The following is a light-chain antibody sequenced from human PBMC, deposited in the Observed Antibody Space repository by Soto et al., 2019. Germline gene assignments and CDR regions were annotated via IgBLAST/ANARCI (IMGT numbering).Light chain of an antibody. CDR1: SSNIGAGYD. V-gene: IGLV1-40*01. CDR2: GKS. Sequence: QSVLTQPPSVSGAPGQRVTISCTESSSNIGAGYDVHWYQQLPGTAPKLLIYGKSNRPPGFPDRFSGSKSGTSASLAITGLQAEDEADYYCQSYDSSLSGWVFGGGTKLTVL. CDR3: QSYDSSLSGWV. J-gene: IGLJ3*02.